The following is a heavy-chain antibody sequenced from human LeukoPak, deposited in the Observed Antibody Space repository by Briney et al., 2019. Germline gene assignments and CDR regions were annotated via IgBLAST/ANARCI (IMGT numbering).Heavy chain of an antibody. V-gene: IGHV3-30*02. J-gene: IGHJ4*02. CDR1: GFTFSRNG. CDR3: AKDSNWAFDY. Sequence: GGSLRLSCGASGFTFSRNGMHWVRQVPGKGLEWVTYIRKDGSDKYYADSVKGRFTISRDSSKNMVYLQMNSLRVEDTALCYCAKDSNWAFDYWGQGTLVRVSS. CDR2: IRKDGSDK. D-gene: IGHD3-16*01.